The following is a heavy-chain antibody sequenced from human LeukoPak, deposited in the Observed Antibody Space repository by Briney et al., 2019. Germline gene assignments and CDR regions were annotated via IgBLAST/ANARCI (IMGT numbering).Heavy chain of an antibody. CDR2: ISGTGGST. V-gene: IGHV3-23*01. CDR3: AKVVAGNIDYYFDY. CDR1: GFTFSNYA. J-gene: IGHJ4*02. Sequence: GGSLRLSCAVSGFTFSNYAMSWVRQAPGKGLEWVAGISGTGGSTHYADSVKGRFTISRDNSKNTVYLQMRNLRVEHTAVYYCAKVVAGNIDYYFDYWGQGILVAVSS. D-gene: IGHD2/OR15-2a*01.